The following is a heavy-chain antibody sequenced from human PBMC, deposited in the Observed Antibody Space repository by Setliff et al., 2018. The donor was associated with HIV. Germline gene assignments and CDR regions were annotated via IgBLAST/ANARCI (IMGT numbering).Heavy chain of an antibody. CDR3: VRGRNRVAARPGGPFDY. CDR1: GGSFNGYY. CDR2: INHSRST. V-gene: IGHV4-34*01. J-gene: IGHJ4*02. D-gene: IGHD6-6*01. Sequence: NPSETLSLTCAVYGGSFNGYYWSWIRQPPGKGLEWIGEINHSRSTNYNPSLKSRVTISVDTSKNQFSLKLSSVTAADTAVYYCVRGRNRVAARPGGPFDYWGQGTLVTAPQ.